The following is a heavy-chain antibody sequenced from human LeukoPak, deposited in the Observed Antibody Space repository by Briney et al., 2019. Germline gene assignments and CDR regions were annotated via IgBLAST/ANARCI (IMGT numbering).Heavy chain of an antibody. V-gene: IGHV3-30*02. J-gene: IGHJ4*02. CDR1: GFTFSGYD. Sequence: GGSLRLPCAAAGFTFSGYDMYWVRQAPGKGLEWVAFIRYDEIHKYYVDSVKGRFTISRDNSMNTMYLQMNSLRPDDTAVYYCVKTGSRSCGVYWGEGTLVTISS. CDR3: VKTGSRSCGVY. D-gene: IGHD2-15*01. CDR2: IRYDEIHK.